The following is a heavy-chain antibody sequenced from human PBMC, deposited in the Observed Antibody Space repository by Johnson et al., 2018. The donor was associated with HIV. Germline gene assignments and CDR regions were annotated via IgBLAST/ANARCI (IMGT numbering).Heavy chain of an antibody. CDR3: ARVTYYYDSSGNSRGGAFDI. J-gene: IGHJ3*02. V-gene: IGHV3-20*04. Sequence: VQLVESGGGVVRPGGSLRLSCAASGFTFDDYGMSWVRQAPGKGLEWVSGINWNGGTTGYADSVKGRFTISRDNAKNSLYLQMNSLRAEDTALYYCARVTYYYDSSGNSRGGAFDIWGQGTMVTVSS. CDR2: INWNGGTT. D-gene: IGHD3-22*01. CDR1: GFTFDDYG.